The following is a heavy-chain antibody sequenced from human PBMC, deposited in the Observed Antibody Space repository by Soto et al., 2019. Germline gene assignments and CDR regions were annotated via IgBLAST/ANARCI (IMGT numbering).Heavy chain of an antibody. J-gene: IGHJ4*02. Sequence: EVQLLESGVDLVQPGGSLRLSCAASGFTFTSYAMSWIRQAPGKGLEWVSAITGGGDNTYYADSVKGRFTISRDNSKNTLYLQMNSLRAEDTAFYYCTQDGGSRDWLTVNWGQGTLVTVSS. D-gene: IGHD3-9*01. CDR1: GFTFTSYA. CDR2: ITGGGDNT. V-gene: IGHV3-23*01. CDR3: TQDGGSRDWLTVN.